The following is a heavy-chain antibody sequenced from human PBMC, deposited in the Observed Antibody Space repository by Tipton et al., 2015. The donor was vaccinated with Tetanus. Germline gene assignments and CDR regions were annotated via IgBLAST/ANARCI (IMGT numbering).Heavy chain of an antibody. CDR3: ASGSSLDY. J-gene: IGHJ4*02. D-gene: IGHD3-10*01. V-gene: IGHV3-21*06. CDR2: ISSTTRYT. CDR1: GFTFSSYR. Sequence: SLRLSCEVSGFTFSSYRMNWVRQAPGKGLEWVSSISSTTRYTDYADSVKGRFTISRDNAKNSVYLQMISLRVEDTALYYCASGSSLDYWGQGTQVTVSS.